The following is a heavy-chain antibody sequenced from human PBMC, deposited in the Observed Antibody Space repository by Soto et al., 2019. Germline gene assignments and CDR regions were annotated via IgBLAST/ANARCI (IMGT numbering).Heavy chain of an antibody. CDR3: ASDVEKRNFYEFWSGYLH. CDR2: INQDGGET. J-gene: IGHJ4*02. Sequence: PGGSLRLSCAASGFTFTTYWMTWVRQAPGKGLEWVANINQDGGETYYVDSVKGRFTISRDNAKNSLYLQMNTLRAEDTAVYYCASDVEKRNFYEFWSGYLHWGQGTLVTVSS. V-gene: IGHV3-7*01. D-gene: IGHD3-3*01. CDR1: GFTFTTYW.